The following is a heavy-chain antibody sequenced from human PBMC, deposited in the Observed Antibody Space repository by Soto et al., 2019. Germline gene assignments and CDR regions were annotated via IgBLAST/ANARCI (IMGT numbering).Heavy chain of an antibody. Sequence: EVQLLESGGGLVQPGVSLRLSCAASGFTFSNYGMTLVRQAPGKWLEWVSAHTSGGSTYYADSVKGRFTISRDNSKETLSLQMNSLRAEDTAVYYCATVGVAGLGAFEIWGQGTMVPVSS. CDR2: HTSGGST. J-gene: IGHJ3*02. CDR1: GFTFSNYG. V-gene: IGHV3-23*01. CDR3: ATVGVAGLGAFEI. D-gene: IGHD6-19*01.